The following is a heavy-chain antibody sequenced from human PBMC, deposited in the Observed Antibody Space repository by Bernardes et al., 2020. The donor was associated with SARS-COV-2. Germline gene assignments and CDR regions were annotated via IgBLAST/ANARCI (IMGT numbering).Heavy chain of an antibody. Sequence: SETLSLTCTVSGGSISSYYWSWIRQPAGKGLEWIGRIYTSGSTNYNPSLKSRVTMSVDTSKNQFSLKLSSVTAADTAVYYCARGGYYYGSREAFDIWGQGTMVTVSS. J-gene: IGHJ3*02. CDR1: GGSISSYY. D-gene: IGHD3-22*01. CDR2: IYTSGST. V-gene: IGHV4-4*07. CDR3: ARGGYYYGSREAFDI.